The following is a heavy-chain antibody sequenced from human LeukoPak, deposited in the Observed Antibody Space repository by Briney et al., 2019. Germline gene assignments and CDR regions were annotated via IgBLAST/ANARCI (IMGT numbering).Heavy chain of an antibody. D-gene: IGHD1-26*01. CDR2: IYYSGST. V-gene: IGHV4-39*01. CDR3: AIVGGTYLYNPFDI. Sequence: SETLSLTCTVSGGSISSSSYYWGWIRQPPGKGLEWIGSIYYSGSTYYNPSLKSRVTISVDTSKNQFSLKLSSVTAADTAVYYCAIVGGTYLYNPFDIWGQGTMVTVSS. J-gene: IGHJ3*02. CDR1: GGSISSSSYY.